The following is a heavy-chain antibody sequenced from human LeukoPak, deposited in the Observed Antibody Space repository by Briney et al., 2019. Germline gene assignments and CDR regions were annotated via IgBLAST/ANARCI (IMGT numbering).Heavy chain of an antibody. V-gene: IGHV4-59*08. CDR2: IYYSGST. CDR3: ATLLTIAAAGHFDY. J-gene: IGHJ4*02. CDR1: GGSISSYY. Sequence: SETLSLTCTVSGGSISSYYWSWIRQPPGKGLEWIGYIYYSGSTNYNPSLKSRVTISVDTSKNQFSLKLSSVTAADTAVYYCATLLTIAAAGHFDYWGQGTLVTVSS. D-gene: IGHD6-13*01.